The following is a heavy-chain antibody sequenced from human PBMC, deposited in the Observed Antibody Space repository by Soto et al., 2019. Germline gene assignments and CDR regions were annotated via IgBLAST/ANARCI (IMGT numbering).Heavy chain of an antibody. Sequence: QVQLQESGPGLVKPSQTLSLTCTVSGGSISSGDYSWSWIRQPPGKGLEWIGDIYYSGSTHYNPSLRSRVTISLDTSKNQISLKLTSVTAADTAVYYCASHYDTSGYSSEYFHHWGQGTLVTVSS. CDR1: GGSISSGDYS. CDR2: IYYSGST. D-gene: IGHD3-22*01. V-gene: IGHV4-30-4*01. CDR3: ASHYDTSGYSSEYFHH. J-gene: IGHJ1*01.